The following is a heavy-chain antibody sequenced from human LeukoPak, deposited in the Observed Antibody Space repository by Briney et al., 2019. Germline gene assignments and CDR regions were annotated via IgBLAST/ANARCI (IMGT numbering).Heavy chain of an antibody. CDR2: ITASGGRT. CDR1: GFTLGNTG. V-gene: IGHV3-23*01. D-gene: IGHD6-13*01. Sequence: GGSLRLSCTTSGFTLGNTGMSWARQAPGKGLEWVSGITASGGRTYYADSVKGRFTISRDNSKNTLYLQMNSLRAEDTAVYYCVKSSWFDSFDYWGQGTLVTVSS. CDR3: VKSSWFDSFDY. J-gene: IGHJ4*02.